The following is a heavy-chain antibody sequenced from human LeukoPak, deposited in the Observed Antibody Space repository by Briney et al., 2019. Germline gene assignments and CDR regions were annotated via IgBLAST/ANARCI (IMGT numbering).Heavy chain of an antibody. J-gene: IGHJ4*02. CDR1: GGSISSYY. CDR2: IYYSGST. D-gene: IGHD6-19*01. CDR3: ARSGWYQYYFDY. Sequence: SETLSLTCTVSGGSISSYYWSWIRQPPGKGLEWIGCIYYSGSTNYNPSLKSRVTTSVDTSKNQFSLKLSSVTAADTAVYYCARSGWYQYYFDYWGQGTLVTVSS. V-gene: IGHV4-59*01.